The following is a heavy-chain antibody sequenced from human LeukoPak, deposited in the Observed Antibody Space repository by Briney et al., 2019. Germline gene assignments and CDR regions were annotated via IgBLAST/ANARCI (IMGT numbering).Heavy chain of an antibody. J-gene: IGHJ4*02. D-gene: IGHD3-22*01. CDR1: GGSISSGSYY. CDR3: AITRAYDSSGYSFDY. V-gene: IGHV4-61*02. Sequence: SETLSLTCTVSGGSISSGSYYWSWIRQPAGKGLEWIGRIYTSGSTNYNPSLKSRVPISVDTSKNQFSLKLSSVTAADTAVYYCAITRAYDSSGYSFDYWGQGTLVTVSS. CDR2: IYTSGST.